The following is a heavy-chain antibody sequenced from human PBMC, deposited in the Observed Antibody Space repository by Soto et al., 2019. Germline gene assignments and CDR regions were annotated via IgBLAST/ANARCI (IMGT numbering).Heavy chain of an antibody. CDR2: INAGNGNT. V-gene: IGHV1-3*01. Sequence: GASVKVSCKASGYTFTSYAMHWVRQAPGQRLEWMGWINAGNGNTKYSQKFQGRVTITRDTSASTAYMELSSLRSEDTAVYYCARSLYCSSTSCSIDAYRSSWDSTYFDYWGQGTLVTVSS. CDR3: ARSLYCSSTSCSIDAYRSSWDSTYFDY. CDR1: GYTFTSYA. J-gene: IGHJ4*02. D-gene: IGHD2-2*01.